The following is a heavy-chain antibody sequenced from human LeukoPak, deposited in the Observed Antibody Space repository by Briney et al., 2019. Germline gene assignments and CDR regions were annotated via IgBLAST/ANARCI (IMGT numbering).Heavy chain of an antibody. CDR3: AREGWGTYSSSPYYFDY. CDR2: INGYNGNT. CDR1: GYTFTRNG. Sequence: ASVKVSCKASGYTFTRNGISWVRQAPGQGLEWMGWINGYNGNTKYAQKFQGRVTMTTDTSTTTAYMELRSLRSDDTAVYYCAREGWGTYSSSPYYFDYWGQGTLITVSS. D-gene: IGHD6-13*01. J-gene: IGHJ4*02. V-gene: IGHV1-18*04.